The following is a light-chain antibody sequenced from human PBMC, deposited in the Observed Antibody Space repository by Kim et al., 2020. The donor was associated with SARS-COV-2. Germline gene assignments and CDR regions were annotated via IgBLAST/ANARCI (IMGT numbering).Light chain of an antibody. CDR3: AAWDDSLSGWV. V-gene: IGLV1-47*01. Sequence: ELTQPHSASGTPGQRVTISCSGSSSNIGSNYVYWYQQLPGTAPKLLIYRNNQRPSGVPDRFSGSKSGTSASLAISGLRSEDEADYYCAAWDDSLSGWVFCGGTQLTVL. J-gene: IGLJ3*02. CDR2: RNN. CDR1: SSNIGSNY.